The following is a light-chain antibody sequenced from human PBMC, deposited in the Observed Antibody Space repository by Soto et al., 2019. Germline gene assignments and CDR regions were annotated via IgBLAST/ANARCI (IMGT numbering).Light chain of an antibody. J-gene: IGLJ1*01. Sequence: QSALAQPASVSGPPGQSITISCTGTSDDVGAYNSVSWYQQLPHKAPQVILYKGTQRPSGVSSRFSGSTSGNAASLTISGLQADDEADYFCCSSAPESTYVFGTGTKVTVL. CDR1: SDDVGAYNS. CDR2: KGT. V-gene: IGLV2-23*01. CDR3: CSSAPESTYV.